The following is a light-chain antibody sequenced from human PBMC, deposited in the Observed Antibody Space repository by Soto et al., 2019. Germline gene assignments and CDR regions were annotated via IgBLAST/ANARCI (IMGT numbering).Light chain of an antibody. J-gene: IGKJ4*01. V-gene: IGKV3-11*01. CDR1: QSVSSY. CDR2: DAS. Sequence: EIVLTQSPATLSLSPGERATLSCRASQSVSSYLAWYQQKPGQAPRLLIYDASNRATGIPARFTGSGSETRFNLPICSLEPEDVALYYCQQRSNLPPLTGGGGTNVEIK. CDR3: QQRSNLPPLT.